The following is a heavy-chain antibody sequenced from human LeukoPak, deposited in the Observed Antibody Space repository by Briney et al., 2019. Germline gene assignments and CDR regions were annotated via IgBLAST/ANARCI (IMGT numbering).Heavy chain of an antibody. CDR1: GYTLTELS. J-gene: IGHJ4*02. V-gene: IGHV1-24*01. CDR2: FDPEDGET. D-gene: IGHD3-9*01. Sequence: ASVKVSCKVSGYTLTELSMHWVRQAPGKGLEWMGGFDPEDGETIYAQKFQGRVTMTEDTSTDTAYMELSSLRSEDTAVYYCATAVLRYFDWLPFLYWGQGTLVTGSS. CDR3: ATAVLRYFDWLPFLY.